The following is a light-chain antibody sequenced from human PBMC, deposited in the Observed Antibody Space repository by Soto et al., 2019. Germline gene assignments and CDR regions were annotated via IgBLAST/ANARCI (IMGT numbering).Light chain of an antibody. CDR1: SSDVGNYNR. V-gene: IGLV2-14*02. CDR2: EVK. Sequence: QSALTQPASVSGSPGQSITISCSGGSSDVGNYNRVSWYRQHPGKAPQLIVYEVKNRPSGVSNRVSGSKSGNTASLTISGLQAEDEADYFCSSLTTSDTWVIGGGTKLTVL. CDR3: SSLTTSDTWV. J-gene: IGLJ3*02.